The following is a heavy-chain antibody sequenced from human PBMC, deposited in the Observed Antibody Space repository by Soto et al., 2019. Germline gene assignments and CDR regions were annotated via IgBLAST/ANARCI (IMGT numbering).Heavy chain of an antibody. CDR2: ISNDGSKK. CDR3: ARSIAVAGLDS. D-gene: IGHD6-19*01. CDR1: GFTFSTYA. Sequence: QVHLVESGGGVVQPGRSLRLSCVASGFTFSTYAIHWVRQAPGKGLDWVAVISNDGSKKYFVDSVKGRFTISRDNSNNTVYLQMNCLRAEDTALYYCARSIAVAGLDSWGTGTLVTVSS. V-gene: IGHV3-30-3*01. J-gene: IGHJ4*02.